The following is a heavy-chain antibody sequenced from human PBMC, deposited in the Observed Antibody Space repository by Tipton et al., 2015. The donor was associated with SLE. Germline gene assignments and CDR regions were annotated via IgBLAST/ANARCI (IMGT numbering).Heavy chain of an antibody. D-gene: IGHD2-2*03. CDR2: IIPIFGTA. J-gene: IGHJ5*02. CDR1: GGTFSSYA. CDR3: ATVGYCSSTSCYRVGNWFDP. Sequence: QSGPEVKKPGSSVKVSCKASGGTFSSYAISWVRQAPGQGLEWMGGIIPIFGTANYAQKFQGRVTITADESTSTAYMELSSLRSEDTAVYYCATVGYCSSTSCYRVGNWFDPWGQGTLVTVSS. V-gene: IGHV1-69*01.